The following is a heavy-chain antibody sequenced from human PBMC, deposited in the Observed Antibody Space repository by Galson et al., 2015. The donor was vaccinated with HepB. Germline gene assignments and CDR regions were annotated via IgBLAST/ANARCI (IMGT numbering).Heavy chain of an antibody. CDR3: AKSEVGFGENYGMDV. CDR2: ISHDGSSK. Sequence: SLRLSCAASGFTFSNYGMHWVRQAPGKGLEWMAVISHDGSSKYYGDSVKGRFTISRDSSKDTLYLQMNSLRAEDTAVYYCAKSEVGFGENYGMDVWGQGTTVTVSS. J-gene: IGHJ6*02. D-gene: IGHD3-10*01. CDR1: GFTFSNYG. V-gene: IGHV3-30*18.